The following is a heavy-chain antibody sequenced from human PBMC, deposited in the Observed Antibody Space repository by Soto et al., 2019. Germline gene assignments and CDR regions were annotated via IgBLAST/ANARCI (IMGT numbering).Heavy chain of an antibody. J-gene: IGHJ4*02. D-gene: IGHD3-9*01. Sequence: GGSLRLSCAASGFTFSSYEMNWVRQAPGKGLEWVSYISSSGSTIYYADSVKGRFTISRDNAKNSLYLQMNSLRAEDTAVYYCARVHVGIDIYYFDYWGQGTLVTVSS. CDR1: GFTFSSYE. V-gene: IGHV3-48*03. CDR3: ARVHVGIDIYYFDY. CDR2: ISSSGSTI.